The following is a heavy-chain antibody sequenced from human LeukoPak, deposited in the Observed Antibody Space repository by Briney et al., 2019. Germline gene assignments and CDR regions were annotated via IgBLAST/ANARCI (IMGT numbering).Heavy chain of an antibody. CDR2: INPKSGGT. CDR1: GYTFTGYY. D-gene: IGHD4-17*01. J-gene: IGHJ6*03. CDR3: ARGPTVTTDYYHYYMDV. V-gene: IGHV1-2*02. Sequence: GASVKVSCKSSGYTFTGYYMHWVRQAPGQGLEWMGWINPKSGGTNYAQKFQGRVTMTRDTSISTAYMELSRLRSDDTAVYYCARGPTVTTDYYHYYMDVWGKGTTVTVSS.